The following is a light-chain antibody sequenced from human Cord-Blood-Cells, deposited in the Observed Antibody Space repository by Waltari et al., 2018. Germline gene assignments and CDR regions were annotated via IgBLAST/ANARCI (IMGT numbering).Light chain of an antibody. CDR1: LRVSSN. CDR2: CAS. V-gene: IGKV3-15*01. J-gene: IGKJ1*01. Sequence: EIVITQSPATLSVSSGERETLPCRVSLRVSSNLALYQQKPGQAPRLIIYCASTRATGIPARFSGSGSGTQFTLTIISLQSESFAVYYCQQYNNWPPWTVRQGTKVEIK. CDR3: QQYNNWPPWT.